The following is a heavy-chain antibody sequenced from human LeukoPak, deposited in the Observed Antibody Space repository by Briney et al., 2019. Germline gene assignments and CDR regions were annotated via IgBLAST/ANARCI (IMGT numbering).Heavy chain of an antibody. J-gene: IGHJ4*02. CDR1: GFTFSNHG. V-gene: IGHV3-30*03. Sequence: PGGSLRLSCAASGFTFSNHGMHWVRQVPGKGLEWVAVVSYDGSNKNYADSVKGRFTISRDDSKNTLYLQMNSQRAEDTAVYYCASGGSDSSGYYASPFDYWGQGTLVTVSS. CDR2: VSYDGSNK. D-gene: IGHD3-22*01. CDR3: ASGGSDSSGYYASPFDY.